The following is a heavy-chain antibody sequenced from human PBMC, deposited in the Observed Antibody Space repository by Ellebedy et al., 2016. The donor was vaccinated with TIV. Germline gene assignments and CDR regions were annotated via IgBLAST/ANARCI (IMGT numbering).Heavy chain of an antibody. J-gene: IGHJ5*02. CDR3: ARGLYPPNWFDP. Sequence: ASVKVSCKASGYTFTGYYMHWVRQAPGQGLEWMGGIIPIFGTANYAQKFQGRVTITADESTSTAYMELSRLRSDDTAVYYCARGLYPPNWFDPWGQGTLVTVSS. CDR2: IIPIFGTA. D-gene: IGHD3-16*02. CDR1: GYTFTGYY. V-gene: IGHV1-69*13.